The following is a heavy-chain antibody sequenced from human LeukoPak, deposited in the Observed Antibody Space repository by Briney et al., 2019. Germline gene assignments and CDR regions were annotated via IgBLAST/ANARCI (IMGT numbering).Heavy chain of an antibody. D-gene: IGHD3-16*01. Sequence: LETLSLTRTVSGGSVSSGSYYSSWIRQPPGKGLEWIGYIYYSGSTNYNPSLKSRVTISVDTSRNQFSLKLSSVTAADTAVYYCAREWGYPDLNYYYGMDVWGQGTTVTVSS. CDR3: AREWGYPDLNYYYGMDV. V-gene: IGHV4-61*01. CDR2: IYYSGST. J-gene: IGHJ6*02. CDR1: GGSVSSGSYY.